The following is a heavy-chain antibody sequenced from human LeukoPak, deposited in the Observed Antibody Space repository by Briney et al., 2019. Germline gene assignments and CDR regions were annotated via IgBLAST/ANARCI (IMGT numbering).Heavy chain of an antibody. CDR3: ARELGILYYFDY. Sequence: GGSLGLSCAASGFTFSSYSMNWVRQAPGKGLEWVSSISSSSSYIYYADSVKGRFTISRDNAKNSLYLQMNSLRAEDTAVYYCARELGILYYFDYWGQGTLVTVSS. D-gene: IGHD7-27*01. CDR1: GFTFSSYS. V-gene: IGHV3-21*01. J-gene: IGHJ4*02. CDR2: ISSSSSYI.